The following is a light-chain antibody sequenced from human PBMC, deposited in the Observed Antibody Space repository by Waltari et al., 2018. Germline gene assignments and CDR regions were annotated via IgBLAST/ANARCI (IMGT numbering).Light chain of an antibody. J-gene: IGKJ3*01. CDR1: RDISVY. CDR3: QQYNTYPFT. V-gene: IGKV1-16*02. Sequence: IQLTQSPSSLSASVGDRITITGRASRDISVYFAWFQQIPGKAPRSLIYTASRVQSGVPSNFSGRGSRKHFTLTITILQPEEFATYYCQQYNTYPFTFGPGTTVDVK. CDR2: TAS.